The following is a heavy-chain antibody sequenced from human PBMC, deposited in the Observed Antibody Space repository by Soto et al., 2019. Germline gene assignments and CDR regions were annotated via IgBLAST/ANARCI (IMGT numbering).Heavy chain of an antibody. Sequence: GESVKISGKGSENTFSSYWIAWVRQLPGKGLECMGIIYPYDSDTRYSPSFQGQVTISADKSISTAYLQWSSLKASDTAMYYCARTSVDTAMVNWFDPWGQGPLVTVSS. CDR2: IYPYDSDT. CDR1: ENTFSSYW. CDR3: ARTSVDTAMVNWFDP. V-gene: IGHV5-51*01. D-gene: IGHD5-18*01. J-gene: IGHJ5*02.